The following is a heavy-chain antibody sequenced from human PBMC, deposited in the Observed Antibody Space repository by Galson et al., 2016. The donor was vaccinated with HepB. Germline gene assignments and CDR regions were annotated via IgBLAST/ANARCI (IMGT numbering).Heavy chain of an antibody. CDR1: EFTVSSKY. CDR3: ARFNWDDFGLDG. D-gene: IGHD1-1*01. Sequence: SLRLSCAASEFTVSSKYMTWVRQAPGKGLEWVSVIHSGGATYYTDSVRRRFTISRDALKNTLYLQMNNLRPEDTAVYYCARFNWDDFGLDGWGQGTTVTVSS. V-gene: IGHV3-53*01. J-gene: IGHJ6*02. CDR2: IHSGGAT.